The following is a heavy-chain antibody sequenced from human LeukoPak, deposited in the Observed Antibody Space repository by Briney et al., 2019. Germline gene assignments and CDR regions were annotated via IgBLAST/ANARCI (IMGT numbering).Heavy chain of an antibody. V-gene: IGHV1-2*02. D-gene: IGHD4-17*01. Sequence: ASVKVSCKASGYTFTSYYMHWVRQAPGQGLEWMGWINLNSGGTNDAQKFQGRVTMTRDTSISTAYMGLSRLRSDDTAVYYRARDPDGENPHFDYWGQGTLVTVSS. J-gene: IGHJ4*02. CDR1: GYTFTSYY. CDR2: INLNSGGT. CDR3: ARDPDGENPHFDY.